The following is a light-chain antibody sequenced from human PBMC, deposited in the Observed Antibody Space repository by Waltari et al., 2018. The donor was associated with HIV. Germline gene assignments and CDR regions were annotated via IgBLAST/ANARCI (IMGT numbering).Light chain of an antibody. Sequence: QSVLTQPPSASGTPGQRVTISCSGTTSNVGSNFVSWYQQLPGTAPKCIIFRDKRRPSGVPARFSGAKSGASGSLAISGRRSEDEADYYCAAWEDSLDVGVFGGGTKLTVL. CDR1: TSNVGSNF. CDR2: RDK. CDR3: AAWEDSLDVGV. J-gene: IGLJ3*02. V-gene: IGLV1-47*01.